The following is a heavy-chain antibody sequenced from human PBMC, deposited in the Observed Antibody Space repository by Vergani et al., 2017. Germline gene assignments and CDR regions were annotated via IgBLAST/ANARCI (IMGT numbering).Heavy chain of an antibody. D-gene: IGHD3-10*01. Sequence: QVQLVQSGAEVKQPRSSVNVSCKASGAPFSSYALSCVRQPPAHGLACMGGIIPIFGTANYAQKFQGRVTITADESTSTAYMELSSLRSEDTAVYYCARDRTMVRGVINRGDAFDIWGQGTMVTVSS. CDR3: ARDRTMVRGVINRGDAFDI. J-gene: IGHJ3*02. V-gene: IGHV1-69*01. CDR1: GAPFSSYA. CDR2: IIPIFGTA.